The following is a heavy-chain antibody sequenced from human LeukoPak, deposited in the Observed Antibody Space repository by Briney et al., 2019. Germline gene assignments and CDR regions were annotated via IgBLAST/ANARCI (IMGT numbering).Heavy chain of an antibody. CDR3: ATSTGDFWSGSFFRFDY. J-gene: IGHJ4*02. CDR2: IYYSGTT. CDR1: RGSINSSSFY. V-gene: IGHV4-39*01. D-gene: IGHD3-3*01. Sequence: KPSETLSLTCTVSRGSINSSSFYWGWIRQPPGKGLEWIGSIYYSGTTYYNPFLKSRVTISVDTSKNQFSLKLSSVTAADTAAFYCATSTGDFWSGSFFRFDYWGQGTLVTVSS.